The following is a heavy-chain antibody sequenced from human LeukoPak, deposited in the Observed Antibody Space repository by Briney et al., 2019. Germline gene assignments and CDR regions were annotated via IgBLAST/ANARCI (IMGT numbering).Heavy chain of an antibody. V-gene: IGHV3-30*03. CDR3: LSTLDTVPAAILAFDI. CDR1: GFTFSSYG. J-gene: IGHJ3*02. Sequence: GGSLRLSCAASGFTFSSYGMHWVRQAPGKGLEWVAVISYDGSNKYYADSVKGRFTISRDNSKNTLYLQMNSLRAEDTAVYYCLSTLDTVPAAILAFDIWGQGTMVTVSS. D-gene: IGHD2-2*01. CDR2: ISYDGSNK.